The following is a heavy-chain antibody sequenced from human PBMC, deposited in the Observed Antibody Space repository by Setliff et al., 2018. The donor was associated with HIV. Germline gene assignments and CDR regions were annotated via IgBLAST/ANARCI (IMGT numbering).Heavy chain of an antibody. J-gene: IGHJ5*02. Sequence: PSETLSLTCPVAGGSISSFYWSWIRQPPGKGPEWIGYINSSGRTNYNPSLKGRVTISLDTSKNRFSLKLNSVTAADTAVYYCARRFGEVDDWIDPWGQGTLVTVSS. CDR2: INSSGRT. CDR1: GGSISSFY. CDR3: ARRFGEVDDWIDP. V-gene: IGHV4-4*09. D-gene: IGHD3-10*01.